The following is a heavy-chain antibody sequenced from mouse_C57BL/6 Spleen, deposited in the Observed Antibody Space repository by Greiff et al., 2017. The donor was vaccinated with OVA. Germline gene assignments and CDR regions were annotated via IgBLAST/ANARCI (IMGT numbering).Heavy chain of an antibody. D-gene: IGHD1-1*01. Sequence: EVQLQQSGPELVKPGASVKISCKASGYSFTGYYMHWVKQSHGNILDWIGYIYPYNGVSSYNQKFKGKATLTVDKSSSTAYMELRSLTSEDSAVYYCAKTPYYYGSGYDYAMDYWGQGTSVTVSS. J-gene: IGHJ4*01. CDR3: AKTPYYYGSGYDYAMDY. CDR2: IYPYNGVS. V-gene: IGHV1-31*01. CDR1: GYSFTGYY.